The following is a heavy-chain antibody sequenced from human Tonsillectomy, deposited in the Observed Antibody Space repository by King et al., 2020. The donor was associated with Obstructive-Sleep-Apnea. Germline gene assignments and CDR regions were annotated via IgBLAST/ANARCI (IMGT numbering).Heavy chain of an antibody. J-gene: IGHJ4*02. CDR3: ARDAVAGDLHTFDY. D-gene: IGHD6-19*01. V-gene: IGHV4-39*07. CDR1: GGSLSSSRYY. CDR2: VYYSVVI. Sequence: QLQESGPGLVKPSETLSLTCTVSGGSLSSSRYYWGWIRQPPGRGLEWIGSVYYSVVIYYNPSLKKRVTMSPDTSNNRFSLILSSVNAADTAVYYCARDAVAGDLHTFDYWGQGTLVTVSS.